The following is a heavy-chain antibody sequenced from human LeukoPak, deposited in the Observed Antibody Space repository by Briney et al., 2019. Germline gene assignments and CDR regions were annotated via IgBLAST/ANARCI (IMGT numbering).Heavy chain of an antibody. D-gene: IGHD1-26*01. CDR1: GFTFSSYD. Sequence: PGGSLRLSCVASGFTFSSYDMQWVRQATGKGLEWVSNIGKAGDAYYPDSVKGRFTISRENAKNSLYLQMNSLRAGDTAVYYCARATGSYRGGYYYGMDVWGQGTTVTVSS. CDR3: ARATGSYRGGYYYGMDV. J-gene: IGHJ6*02. CDR2: IGKAGDA. V-gene: IGHV3-13*01.